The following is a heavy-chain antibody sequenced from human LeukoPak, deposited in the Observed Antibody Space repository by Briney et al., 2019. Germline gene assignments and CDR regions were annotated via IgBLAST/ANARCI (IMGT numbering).Heavy chain of an antibody. CDR3: ARITGIVGATKDDY. Sequence: GGSLRLSCAASGFTFSSYSKNWVRQAPGKGLEWVSSISSSSSYIYYADSMKGRFTISRDNAKNSLYLQMNSLRAEDTAVYYCARITGIVGATKDDYWGQGTLVTVS. CDR2: ISSSSSYI. V-gene: IGHV3-21*01. CDR1: GFTFSSYS. D-gene: IGHD1-26*01. J-gene: IGHJ4*02.